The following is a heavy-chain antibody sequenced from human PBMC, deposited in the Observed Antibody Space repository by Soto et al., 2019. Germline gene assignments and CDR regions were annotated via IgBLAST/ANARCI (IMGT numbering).Heavy chain of an antibody. V-gene: IGHV1-18*01. J-gene: IGHJ5*02. CDR1: GYTFTSYA. D-gene: IGHD6-19*01. CDR2: ISAYNGNT. CDR3: ARGGQWLVRGNWFDP. Sequence: GASVKVSCKASGYTFTSYAISWVRQAPGQGLEWMGWISAYNGNTNYAQKLQGRVTMTTDTSTSTAYMELRSLRSDDTAVYYCARGGQWLVRGNWFDPWGQGTLVTVSS.